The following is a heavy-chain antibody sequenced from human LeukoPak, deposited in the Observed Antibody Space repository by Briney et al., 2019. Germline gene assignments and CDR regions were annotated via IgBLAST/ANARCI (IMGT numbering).Heavy chain of an antibody. CDR2: INSSGGST. CDR1: GYTFTSYY. J-gene: IGHJ4*02. V-gene: IGHV1-46*01. D-gene: IGHD3-22*01. Sequence: ASVKVSCKASGYTFTSYYMHWVRQAPGRGLEWMGIINSSGGSTSYAQKFQGRVTMTRDTSTSTVYMELSSLRSEDTAVYYCARSLNYYDRSSFSLGYWGQGTLVTVSS. CDR3: ARSLNYYDRSSFSLGY.